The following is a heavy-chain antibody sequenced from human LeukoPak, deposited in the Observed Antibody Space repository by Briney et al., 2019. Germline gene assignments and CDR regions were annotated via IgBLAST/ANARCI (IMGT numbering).Heavy chain of an antibody. CDR3: ARDGCVSSGWYSMGFDP. J-gene: IGHJ5*02. CDR1: GYTFTSYY. D-gene: IGHD6-19*01. CDR2: INPSGGST. Sequence: ASVKVSCKASGYTFTSYYMHWVRQAPGQGLEWMGIINPSGGSTSYAQKFQGRVTMTRDTSTSTVYMELSSLRSEDTAVYYCARDGCVSSGWYSMGFDPWGQGTLVTVSS. V-gene: IGHV1-46*01.